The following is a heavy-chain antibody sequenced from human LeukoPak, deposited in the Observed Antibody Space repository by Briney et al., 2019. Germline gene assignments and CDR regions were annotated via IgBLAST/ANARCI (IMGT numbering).Heavy chain of an antibody. CDR1: GYSISSGYY. Sequence: SETLSLTCSVSGYSISSGYYWGWIRQPPGKGLEWIGSIYHRGSTYYNPSLKSRVTISVDTSKNQFSLKLSSVTAADTAVYYCARGYCSGGSCYSYYYYNYMDVWGKGTTVTVSS. J-gene: IGHJ6*03. D-gene: IGHD2-15*01. CDR2: IYHRGST. CDR3: ARGYCSGGSCYSYYYYNYMDV. V-gene: IGHV4-38-2*02.